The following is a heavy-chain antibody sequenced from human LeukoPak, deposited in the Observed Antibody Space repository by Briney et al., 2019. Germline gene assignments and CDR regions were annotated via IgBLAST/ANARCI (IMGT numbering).Heavy chain of an antibody. CDR2: ISPNRGGT. J-gene: IGHJ4*02. CDR3: ARGRSGSYYEAFYFDY. V-gene: IGHV1-2*02. Sequence: ASVKVSCKASAYTFTGYYLHWVRQAPGQGLEWMGWISPNRGGTNSAQKFQGRVTLTRDMSNSTVYMELRSLTSDDTAIFYCARGRSGSYYEAFYFDYWGQGTLVTVSS. CDR1: AYTFTGYY. D-gene: IGHD3-10*01.